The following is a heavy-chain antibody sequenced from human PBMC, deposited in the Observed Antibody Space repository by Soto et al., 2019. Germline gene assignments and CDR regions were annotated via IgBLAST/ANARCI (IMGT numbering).Heavy chain of an antibody. Sequence: QVQLQQWGAGLLKPSEALSLTCAVYGGSFSGYYWSWIRQPPGKGLEWIGEINHSGSTNYNPSLKSRVTISVDTSKNQFSLKLSSVTAADTAVYYCVRGSPNIAARPGWFDPWGQGTLVTVSS. V-gene: IGHV4-34*01. D-gene: IGHD6-6*01. CDR2: INHSGST. J-gene: IGHJ5*02. CDR1: GGSFSGYY. CDR3: VRGSPNIAARPGWFDP.